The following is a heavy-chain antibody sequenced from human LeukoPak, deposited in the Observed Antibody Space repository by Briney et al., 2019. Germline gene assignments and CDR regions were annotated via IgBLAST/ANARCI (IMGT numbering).Heavy chain of an antibody. Sequence: PSETLSLTCAVYGGSFSGYYWSWIRQPPGKGLEWIGEINHSGSTNYNPSLKSRVTISVDTSKNQFSLKLSSVTAADTAVYYCARLYSSSSRFHYYYYYYMDVWGKGTTVTVSS. J-gene: IGHJ6*03. D-gene: IGHD6-6*01. V-gene: IGHV4-34*01. CDR2: INHSGST. CDR3: ARLYSSSSRFHYYYYYYMDV. CDR1: GGSFSGYY.